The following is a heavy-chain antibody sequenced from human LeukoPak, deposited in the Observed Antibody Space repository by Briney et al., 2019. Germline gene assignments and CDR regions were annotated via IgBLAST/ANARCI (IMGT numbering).Heavy chain of an antibody. Sequence: GSLRLSCTVSGFTVSSNSMSWVRQAPGKGLEWVSSVSNSGDYIHYADSVKGRFTISRDNSKNSLYLQMNSLRAEDTAVYYCARALIGYYFDYWGQGTLVTVSS. CDR3: ARALIGYYFDY. J-gene: IGHJ4*02. D-gene: IGHD2-8*01. CDR2: VSNSGDYI. CDR1: GFTVSSNS. V-gene: IGHV3-21*06.